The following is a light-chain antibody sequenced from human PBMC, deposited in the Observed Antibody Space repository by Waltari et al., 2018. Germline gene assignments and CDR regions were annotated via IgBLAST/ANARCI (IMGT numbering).Light chain of an antibody. CDR3: QQYNSYPGWT. V-gene: IGKV1-5*03. Sequence: DIQMTQSPSTLSASLGDRVTITCRASQSISSWLAWYQQKPGKAPKLLIYRASSLGSGVPSRFSGSGSGTEFTLTISSLQPADFAPYYCQQYNSYPGWTFGQGTKVEIK. CDR1: QSISSW. J-gene: IGKJ1*01. CDR2: RAS.